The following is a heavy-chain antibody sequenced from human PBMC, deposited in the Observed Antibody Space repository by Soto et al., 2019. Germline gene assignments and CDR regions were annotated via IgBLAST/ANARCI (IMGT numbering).Heavy chain of an antibody. V-gene: IGHV3-30-3*01. D-gene: IGHD1-7*01. J-gene: IGHJ6*02. CDR1: GFTFSSYA. Sequence: QVQLVESGGGVVQPGRSLRLSCAASGFTFSSYAMHWVRQAPGQGLEWVALLSYDGSNKYYADSVKGRFTISRDNSKNTLYLQMNSLRPEDTAVYHCARDQGGTTLYYHGMDVWGQGTTVTVSS. CDR3: ARDQGGTTLYYHGMDV. CDR2: LSYDGSNK.